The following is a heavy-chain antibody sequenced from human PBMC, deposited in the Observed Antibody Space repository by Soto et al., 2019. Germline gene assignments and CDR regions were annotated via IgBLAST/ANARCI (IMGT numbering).Heavy chain of an antibody. Sequence: ASVKVSCKASGYTFTSYAMHWVRQAPGQRLEWMGWINAGNGNTKYSQKFQGRVTITRDTSASTAYMELSSLRSEDTAVYYCATSIKASCYYCYYYGMDVWGQGTTVTVSS. CDR1: GYTFTSYA. CDR3: ATSIKASCYYCYYYGMDV. J-gene: IGHJ6*02. D-gene: IGHD2-2*01. CDR2: INAGNGNT. V-gene: IGHV1-3*01.